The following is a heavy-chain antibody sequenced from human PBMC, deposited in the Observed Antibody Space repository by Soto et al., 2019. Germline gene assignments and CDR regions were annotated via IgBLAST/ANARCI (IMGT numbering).Heavy chain of an antibody. V-gene: IGHV4-39*01. CDR2: IYYSGST. J-gene: IGHJ5*02. CDR1: GGSISSSSYY. CDR3: ARRDQNWFDP. Sequence: LSLTCTVSGGSISSSSYYWGWIRQPPGKGLEWIGNIYYSGSTYYNPSLKSRVTISVDTSKNQFSLKLSSVTAADTAVYYCARRDQNWFDPWGQGTLVTVSS.